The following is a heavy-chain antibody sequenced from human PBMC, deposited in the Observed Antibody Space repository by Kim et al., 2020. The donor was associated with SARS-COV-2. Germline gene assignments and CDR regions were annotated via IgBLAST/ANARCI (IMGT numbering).Heavy chain of an antibody. J-gene: IGHJ4*02. V-gene: IGHV3-23*01. D-gene: IGHD5-18*01. CDR2: ST. CDR3: ATYPAMAQPD. Sequence: STNNADSVKGRFTISRDNSKNTLYLQMNSLRAEDTAVYYCATYPAMAQPDWGQGTLVTVSS.